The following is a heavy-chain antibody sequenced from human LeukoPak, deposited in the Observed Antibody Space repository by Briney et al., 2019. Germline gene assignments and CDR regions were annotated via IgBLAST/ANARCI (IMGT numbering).Heavy chain of an antibody. D-gene: IGHD1-26*01. Sequence: ASVKVSCKASGYTFTGYYMHWVRQAPGQGLEWMGWINPNSGGTNYAQKFQGRVTITRNTSISTAYMELSSLRSEDTAVYYCARGTSSVGATDNWFDPWAREPWSPSPQ. V-gene: IGHV1-2*02. CDR2: INPNSGGT. CDR1: GYTFTGYY. J-gene: IGHJ5*02. CDR3: ARGTSSVGATDNWFDP.